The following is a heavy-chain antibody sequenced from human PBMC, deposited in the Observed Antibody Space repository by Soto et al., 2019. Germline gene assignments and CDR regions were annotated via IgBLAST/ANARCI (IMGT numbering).Heavy chain of an antibody. CDR2: IKSKTDGGTT. D-gene: IGHD3-3*01. CDR1: GFTFSNAW. CDR3: TTDPSGYHYYYYGMDV. J-gene: IGHJ6*02. V-gene: IGHV3-15*07. Sequence: EVQLVASGGGLVKPGGSLRLSCAASGFTFSNAWMNWVRQAPGKGLEWVGRIKSKTDGGTTDYAAPVKGRFTISRDDSKNTLYLQMNSLKTEDTAVYYCTTDPSGYHYYYYGMDVWGQGTTVTVSS.